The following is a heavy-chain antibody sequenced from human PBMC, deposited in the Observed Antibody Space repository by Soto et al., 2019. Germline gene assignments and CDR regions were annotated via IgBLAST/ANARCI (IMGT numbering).Heavy chain of an antibody. V-gene: IGHV4-59*08. CDR3: ARLACSTTRCFTYFDY. J-gene: IGHJ4*02. CDR1: GGSLSGYY. CDR2: IYSSGNT. Sequence: SETLSLTCTVSGGSLSGYYWTWIRQPPGKGLEWIGYIYSSGNTNYNPSLQSRVTISVDTSKNQFSLKLSSVTAADTAVYYCARLACSTTRCFTYFDYWGQGALVTVSS. D-gene: IGHD2-2*02.